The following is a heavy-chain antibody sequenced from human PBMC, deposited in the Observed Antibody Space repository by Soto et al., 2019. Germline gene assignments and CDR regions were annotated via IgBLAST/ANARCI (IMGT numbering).Heavy chain of an antibody. V-gene: IGHV3-11*01. Sequence: QVQLVESGGGLVKPGGSLRLSCAASGFTFSDYYMSWIRQAPGKGLEWVSYISSSGSTIYYAASVKGRFTISRDNAKDSLHLQMNSLSAEDTAVYYCASDPREDYFDYWGQGTLVTVSS. J-gene: IGHJ4*02. CDR3: ASDPREDYFDY. CDR2: ISSSGSTI. CDR1: GFTFSDYY.